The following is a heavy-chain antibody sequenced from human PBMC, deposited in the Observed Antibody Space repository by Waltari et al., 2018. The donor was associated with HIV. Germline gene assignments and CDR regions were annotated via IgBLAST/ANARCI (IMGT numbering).Heavy chain of an antibody. J-gene: IGHJ6*02. Sequence: EVQVLESGGALVQPGGSLRLPCAAYGLTFSNYGMSQVRQAPGKGLEWVSTISGSGGSTYYADSVKGRFTVSRDNSKNTLYLQMNSLRAEDTAVYFCVKEHQYSHSWYSYYGMDVWGQGTTVTVSS. CDR1: GLTFSNYG. CDR2: ISGSGGST. D-gene: IGHD6-13*01. CDR3: VKEHQYSHSWYSYYGMDV. V-gene: IGHV3-23*01.